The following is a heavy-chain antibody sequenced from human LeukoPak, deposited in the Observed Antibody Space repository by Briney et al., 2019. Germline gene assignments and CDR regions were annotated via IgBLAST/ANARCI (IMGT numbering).Heavy chain of an antibody. CDR1: GFTFDDYA. Sequence: PGRSLRLSCAASGFTFDDYAMHWVRQAPGKGLEWVSGISWNSGSIGYADSVKGRFIISRGNAKNSLYLQMNSLRAEDTALYYCAKDKRNYYDSSGYSYYFDYWGQGTLVTVSS. V-gene: IGHV3-9*01. D-gene: IGHD3-22*01. CDR3: AKDKRNYYDSSGYSYYFDY. J-gene: IGHJ4*02. CDR2: ISWNSGSI.